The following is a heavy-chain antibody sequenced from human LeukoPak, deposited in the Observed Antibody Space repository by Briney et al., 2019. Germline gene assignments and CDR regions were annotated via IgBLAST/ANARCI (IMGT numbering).Heavy chain of an antibody. Sequence: SQTLSLTCTVSGGSISSGSYYWSWIRQPAGKGLEWIGRIYTSGSTNYNPSLKSRVTISVDTSKNQFSLKLSSVTAADTAVYYCAREIYDSSGLVWFDYWGQGTLVTVSS. CDR3: AREIYDSSGLVWFDY. CDR2: IYTSGST. J-gene: IGHJ4*02. V-gene: IGHV4-61*02. D-gene: IGHD3-22*01. CDR1: GGSISSGSYY.